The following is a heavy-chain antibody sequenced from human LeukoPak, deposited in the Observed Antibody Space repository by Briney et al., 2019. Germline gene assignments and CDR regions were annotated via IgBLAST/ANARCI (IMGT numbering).Heavy chain of an antibody. D-gene: IGHD3-22*01. CDR1: GYTFTSYY. CDR2: IIPIFGTA. V-gene: IGHV1-69*13. CDR3: ARVWGGGYYQGEYFQH. Sequence: SVKVSCKASGYTFTSYYMHWVRQAPGQGLEWMGGIIPIFGTANYAQKFQGRVTITADESTSTAYMELSSLRSEDTAVYYCARVWGGGYYQGEYFQHWGQGTLVTVSS. J-gene: IGHJ1*01.